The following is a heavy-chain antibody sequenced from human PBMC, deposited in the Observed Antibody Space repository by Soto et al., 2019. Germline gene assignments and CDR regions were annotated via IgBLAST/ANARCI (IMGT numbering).Heavy chain of an antibody. CDR2: STPKFGTA. Sequence: QVQLVQSGAEVKKPGSSVKVSCRASGVSFTDHGISWLRQAPGQGLEWIGGSTPKFGTANYAPKFQGRVSITADESKTTASATLRSLSPEDTAGYVCARGVVSGFEHWYFDLWGRGTLITVSS. V-gene: IGHV1-69*01. CDR1: GVSFTDHG. CDR3: ARGVVSGFEHWYFDL. J-gene: IGHJ2*01. D-gene: IGHD5-12*01.